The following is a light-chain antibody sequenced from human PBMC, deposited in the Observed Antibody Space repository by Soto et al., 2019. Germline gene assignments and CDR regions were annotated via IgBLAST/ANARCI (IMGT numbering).Light chain of an antibody. J-gene: IGKJ1*01. V-gene: IGKV3-20*01. Sequence: EIVLTQSPGTLSLSPGERATLSCRASQSVSSSYLAWYQQKPGQAPRLLIYGASSRATGIPDRFSASGSGTDFTLTISRREPEDFAVYYCQQYGSSRTFGQGTKVEIK. CDR2: GAS. CDR3: QQYGSSRT. CDR1: QSVSSSY.